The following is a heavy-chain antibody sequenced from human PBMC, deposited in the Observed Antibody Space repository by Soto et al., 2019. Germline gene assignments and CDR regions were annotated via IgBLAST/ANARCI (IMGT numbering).Heavy chain of an antibody. CDR3: AHSLIPNWGSRGAFDY. D-gene: IGHD7-27*01. J-gene: IGHJ4*02. CDR2: IYWDDDK. Sequence: QITLKESGPTLVKPTQTLTLTCTFSGFSLSTSGVGVGWIRQPPGKALEGLALIYWDDDKRYSPSLKSMLTITKDTSKNQVVLTMTNMDPVDTATYYCAHSLIPNWGSRGAFDYWGQGTLVTVSS. CDR1: GFSLSTSGVG. V-gene: IGHV2-5*02.